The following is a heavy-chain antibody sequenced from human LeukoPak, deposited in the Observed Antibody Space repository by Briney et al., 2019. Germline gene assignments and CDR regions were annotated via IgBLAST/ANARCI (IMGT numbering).Heavy chain of an antibody. CDR1: GGSINSYY. CDR2: IYYSGST. V-gene: IGHV4-59*08. D-gene: IGHD5-18*01. CDR3: ARHQAGTSYAERYYYYGMDV. Sequence: SETLSLTCTVSGGSINSYYWSWIRQPPGKGLEWIGYIYYSGSTNYNPSLKSRVTISVDTSKNQFSLKLSSVTAADTAVYYCARHQAGTSYAERYYYYGMDVWGQGTTVTVSS. J-gene: IGHJ6*02.